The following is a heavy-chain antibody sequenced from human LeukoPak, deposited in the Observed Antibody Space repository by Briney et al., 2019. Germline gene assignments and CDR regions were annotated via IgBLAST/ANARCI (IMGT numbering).Heavy chain of an antibody. V-gene: IGHV3-21*04. CDR1: GFTFSSYS. CDR2: ISSSSSYI. CDR3: ARDLIRGARSFDY. D-gene: IGHD3-10*01. J-gene: IGHJ4*02. Sequence: GGSLRLSCAASGFTFSSYSMNWVRQAPGKGLEWVSFISSSSSYIYYADSVKGRFTISRDNAKNSLYLQMNSLRAEDTAVYYCARDLIRGARSFDYWGQGTLVTVSS.